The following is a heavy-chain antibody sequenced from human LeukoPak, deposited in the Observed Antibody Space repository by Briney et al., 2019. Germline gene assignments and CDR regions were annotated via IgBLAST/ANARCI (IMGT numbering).Heavy chain of an antibody. CDR3: SRDNSVGDYAWWFDP. CDR1: GYTFTSYS. D-gene: IGHD3-16*01. CDR2: ISAYNGNS. V-gene: IGHV1-18*01. Sequence: ASVKVSCKASGYTFTSYSINWVRRAPGQGLEWMGWISAYNGNSHYTQKFQGRVTMTTDTSTSTAYMELRSLRSDDTAVYYCSRDNSVGDYAWWFDPWGQGTLVTVSS. J-gene: IGHJ5*02.